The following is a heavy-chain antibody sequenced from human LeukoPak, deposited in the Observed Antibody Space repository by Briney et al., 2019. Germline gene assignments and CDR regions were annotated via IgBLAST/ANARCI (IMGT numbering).Heavy chain of an antibody. Sequence: GGSLGLSCAASGFTWSSYAMSWVRQAPGKGLEWVSAISGSGGSTYYADSVKGRFTISRDNSKNTLYLQMNSLRAEDTAVYYCAKEKAGTPDAFDIWGQGTMVTVSS. CDR1: GFTWSSYA. CDR2: ISGSGGST. CDR3: AKEKAGTPDAFDI. V-gene: IGHV3-23*01. J-gene: IGHJ3*02.